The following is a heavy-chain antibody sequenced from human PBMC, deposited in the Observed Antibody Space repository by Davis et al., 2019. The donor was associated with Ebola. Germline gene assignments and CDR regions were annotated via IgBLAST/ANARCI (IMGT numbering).Heavy chain of an antibody. CDR2: FGTGGDT. D-gene: IGHD3-3*01. V-gene: IGHV3-23*01. CDR1: GFTFSTYS. Sequence: GESLKISCAASGFTFSTYSMSWVRQAPGKGLEWVSTFGTGGDTYYADSVKGRFAISRDNSRGTLYLQMNSLRVEDTAIYYCAKSGLSFGVVKYHYGMDVWGKGTTVTVSS. CDR3: AKSGLSFGVVKYHYGMDV. J-gene: IGHJ6*04.